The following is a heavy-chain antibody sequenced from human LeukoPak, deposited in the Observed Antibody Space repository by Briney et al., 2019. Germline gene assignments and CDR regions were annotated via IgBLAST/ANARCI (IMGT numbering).Heavy chain of an antibody. D-gene: IGHD5-18*01. J-gene: IGHJ3*02. CDR3: ARVDTADAFDI. Sequence: PSQTLSLTCTVSGGSISSGDYYWSWIRQPPGKGLEWIGSIYYSGSTYYNPSLKSRVTISVDTSKNQFSLKLSSVTAADTAVYYCARVDTADAFDIWGQGTMVTVSS. CDR2: IYYSGST. CDR1: GGSISSGDYY. V-gene: IGHV4-39*01.